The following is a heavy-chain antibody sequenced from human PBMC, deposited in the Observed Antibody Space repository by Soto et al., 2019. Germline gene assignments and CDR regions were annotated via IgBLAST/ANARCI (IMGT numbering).Heavy chain of an antibody. CDR3: ARSGYNFGVVITSLYYFDY. V-gene: IGHV1-18*01. Sequence: QVPLVQSGAEVKKPGASVKVSCKASGYTFTSYGISWVRQAPGQGLEWMGWISAYNGNTNYAQKLQGRVTMTTDTSTSTAYMELRSLRSDDTAVYYCARSGYNFGVVITSLYYFDYWGQGTLVTVSS. CDR2: ISAYNGNT. CDR1: GYTFTSYG. D-gene: IGHD3-3*01. J-gene: IGHJ4*02.